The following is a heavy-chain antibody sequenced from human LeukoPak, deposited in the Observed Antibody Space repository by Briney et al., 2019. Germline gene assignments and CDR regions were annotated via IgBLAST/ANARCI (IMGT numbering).Heavy chain of an antibody. V-gene: IGHV4-34*01. CDR3: ARLGITMVRGVIPENYGMDV. CDR1: GGSFSGYY. D-gene: IGHD3-10*01. Sequence: SETLSLTCAVYGGSFSGYYWNWIRQPPGKGLEWIGEIYHSGSTNYNPSLKSRVTISVDKSKNQFSLKLSSVTAADTAVYYCARLGITMVRGVIPENYGMDVWGKGTTVTVSS. CDR2: IYHSGST. J-gene: IGHJ6*04.